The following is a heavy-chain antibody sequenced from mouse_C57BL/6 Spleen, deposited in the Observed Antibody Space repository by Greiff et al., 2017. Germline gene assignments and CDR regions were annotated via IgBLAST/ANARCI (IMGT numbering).Heavy chain of an antibody. Sequence: EVQLQQSGTVLARPGASVKMSCKTSGYTFTSYWMHWVKQRPGQGLEWIGAIYPGNSDTSYNQKFKGKAKLTAVTSASTAYMELSSLTNEDAAVYYCTRSPVYRDAMDYWGQGTSVTVSS. CDR3: TRSPVYRDAMDY. D-gene: IGHD2-14*01. J-gene: IGHJ4*01. CDR2: IYPGNSDT. V-gene: IGHV1-5*01. CDR1: GYTFTSYW.